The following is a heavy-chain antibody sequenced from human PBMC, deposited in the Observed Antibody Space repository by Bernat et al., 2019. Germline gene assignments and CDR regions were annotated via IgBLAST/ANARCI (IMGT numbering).Heavy chain of an antibody. D-gene: IGHD2-15*01. Sequence: EVQLVESGGGFVQPGGSLRLSCAASGFTFGGYWMHWVRQAPGKGLVWVSRISSDGSGTTYADSVKGRFTISRDNAKNTLYLQMNGLRAEDTAVYYCARDRSGGWIDPWGQGTLVTVSS. J-gene: IGHJ5*02. CDR1: GFTFGGYW. CDR3: ARDRSGGWIDP. V-gene: IGHV3-74*01. CDR2: ISSDGSGT.